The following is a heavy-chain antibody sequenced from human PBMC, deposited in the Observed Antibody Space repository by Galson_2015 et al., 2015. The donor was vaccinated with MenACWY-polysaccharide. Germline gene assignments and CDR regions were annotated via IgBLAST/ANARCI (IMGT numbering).Heavy chain of an antibody. CDR2: IKSKYDGGTI. V-gene: IGHV3-15*01. CDR3: ATGQYFDI. D-gene: IGHD2/OR15-2a*01. J-gene: IGHJ3*02. CDR1: GFTFSNAW. Sequence: SLRLSCAGSGFTFSNAWMSWVRQAPGKGLEWVGRIKSKYDGGTIEYAAPVKGRFSISRDDSKNMFYPQMNSLKTEDTAMYYCATGQYFDIWGRGTVVTVSS.